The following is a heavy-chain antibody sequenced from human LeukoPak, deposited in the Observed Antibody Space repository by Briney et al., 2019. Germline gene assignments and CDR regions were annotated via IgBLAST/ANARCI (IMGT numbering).Heavy chain of an antibody. CDR2: IYHTGST. V-gene: IGHV4-38-2*02. CDR3: AGPMVPHV. D-gene: IGHD3-10*01. CDR1: GYSISSGYY. Sequence: ASETLSLTCTVSGYSISSGYYWGWIRQPPGKGLEWIVNIYHTGSTYYNPSLKSRVTISVDTSKNQFSLKLSSVTAADTAVYYCAGPMVPHVWGKGTTVTISS. J-gene: IGHJ6*04.